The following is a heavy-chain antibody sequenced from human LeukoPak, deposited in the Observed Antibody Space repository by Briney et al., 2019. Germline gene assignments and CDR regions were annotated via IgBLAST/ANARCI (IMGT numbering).Heavy chain of an antibody. J-gene: IGHJ5*02. Sequence: GGSLRLSCAASGFTFSSYAISWVRQAPGKGLEWVSAISTSGGSTYYADSVKGRFTISRDNSKNTLYMQMNSQRVEDTAVYYCAKAWNPPGWFDPWGEGTLVTVSS. CDR3: AKAWNPPGWFDP. V-gene: IGHV3-23*01. D-gene: IGHD1-1*01. CDR1: GFTFSSYA. CDR2: ISTSGGST.